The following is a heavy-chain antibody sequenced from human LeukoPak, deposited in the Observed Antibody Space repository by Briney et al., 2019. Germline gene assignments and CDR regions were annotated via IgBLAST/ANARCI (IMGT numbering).Heavy chain of an antibody. CDR3: ARAGAAGTFHWFDP. V-gene: IGHV4-59*01. D-gene: IGHD6-13*01. CDR2: IYYSGST. J-gene: IGHJ5*02. CDR1: GGSISSYY. Sequence: SETLSLTCTVSGGSISSYYWSWIRHPPGKGLEWIGHIYYSGSTNYNPSLKSRVTISVDTSKNQFSLKLSSVTAADTAVYYCARAGAAGTFHWFDPWGQGTLVTVSS.